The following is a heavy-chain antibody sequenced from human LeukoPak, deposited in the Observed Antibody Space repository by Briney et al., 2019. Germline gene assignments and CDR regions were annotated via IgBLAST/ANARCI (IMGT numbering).Heavy chain of an antibody. J-gene: IGHJ6*02. CDR1: GFTFSSYA. Sequence: GRSLRLSCAASGFTFSSYAMHWVRQAPGKGLEWVAVISYGGSNKYYADSVKGRFTISRDNSKNTLYLQMNSLRAEDTAVYYCARVGGGSSWYDTLYYYYGMDVWGQGTTVTVSS. CDR2: ISYGGSNK. D-gene: IGHD6-13*01. V-gene: IGHV3-30-3*01. CDR3: ARVGGGSSWYDTLYYYYGMDV.